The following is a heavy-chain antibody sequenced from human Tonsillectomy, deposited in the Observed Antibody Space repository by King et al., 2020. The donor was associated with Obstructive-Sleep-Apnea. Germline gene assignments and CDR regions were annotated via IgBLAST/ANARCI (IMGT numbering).Heavy chain of an antibody. V-gene: IGHV3-7*01. J-gene: IGHJ4*02. Sequence: VQLVESGGDLVQPGGSLRLSCAASGLNFSDYWMSWVRQAPGKGLEWVATLNQDGREKFSLDSVKGRFTISRDNAKKSLYLQMNSLRAADTAVYFCARLAAIGKPLFDSWGQGTLVTVSS. CDR3: ARLAAIGKPLFDS. D-gene: IGHD6-13*01. CDR2: LNQDGREK. CDR1: GLNFSDYW.